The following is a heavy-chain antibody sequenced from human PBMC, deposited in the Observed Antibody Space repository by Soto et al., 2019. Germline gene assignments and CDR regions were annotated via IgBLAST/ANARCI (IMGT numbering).Heavy chain of an antibody. CDR2: IYYSGST. J-gene: IGHJ5*02. CDR1: GGSISSYY. D-gene: IGHD2-2*01. Sequence: PSETLSLTCTVSGGSISSYYWSWIRQPPGKGLEWIGYIYYSGSTNYNPSLKSQVTISVDTSKNQFSLKLSSVTAADTAVYYCARVWEVPAAIGWWFGPWGQGTLVTVSS. CDR3: ARVWEVPAAIGWWFGP. V-gene: IGHV4-59*01.